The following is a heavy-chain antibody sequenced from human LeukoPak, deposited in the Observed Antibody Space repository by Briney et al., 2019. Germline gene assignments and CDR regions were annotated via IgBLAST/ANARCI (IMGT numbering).Heavy chain of an antibody. J-gene: IGHJ6*02. CDR1: GYTFTSYG. CDR2: ISAYNGNT. V-gene: IGHV1-18*01. Sequence: GASVKVSCKASGYTFTSYGISWVRQAPGQGLEWMGWISAYNGNTNYAQKLQGRVTMTTDTSTSTAYMELRSLRSDDTAVYYCARDDYGDYGHYYYGMGVWGQGTTVTVSS. D-gene: IGHD4-17*01. CDR3: ARDDYGDYGHYYYGMGV.